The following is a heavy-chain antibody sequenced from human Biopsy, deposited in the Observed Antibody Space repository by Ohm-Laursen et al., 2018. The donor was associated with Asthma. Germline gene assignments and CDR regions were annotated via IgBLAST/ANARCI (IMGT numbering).Heavy chain of an antibody. CDR3: ARAVDYSHYYGIDV. J-gene: IGHJ6*02. D-gene: IGHD3-10*01. V-gene: IGHV1-18*01. CDR2: ISVYNGNT. CDR1: GYTFNSAG. Sequence: ASVKVSCKTSGYTFNSAGITWVRQAPGQGLEWMGWISVYNGNTKVAQKLQDRVTMITDTSTSIAYMELRSLRSDDAAVYFCARAVDYSHYYGIDVWGQGTTVTVS.